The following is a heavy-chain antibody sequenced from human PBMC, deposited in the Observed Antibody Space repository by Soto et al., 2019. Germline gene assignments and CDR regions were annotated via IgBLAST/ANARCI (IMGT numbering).Heavy chain of an antibody. CDR2: ISGSGGST. CDR1: GFTFSSYA. V-gene: IGHV3-23*01. Sequence: EVQLLESGGGLVQPGGSLRLSCAASGFTFSSYAMSWVRQAPGKGLEWVSAISGSGGSTYYADSVKGRFTISRDNSKNTLYLQMNSLRAEDTAVYYCAKDRRRFGEPPPPFDYWGQGTLVTVSS. CDR3: AKDRRRFGEPPPPFDY. J-gene: IGHJ4*02. D-gene: IGHD3-10*01.